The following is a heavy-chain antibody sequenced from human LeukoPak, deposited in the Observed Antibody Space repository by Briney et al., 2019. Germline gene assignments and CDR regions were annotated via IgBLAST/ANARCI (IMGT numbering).Heavy chain of an antibody. CDR1: GFSISTFE. CDR3: ARRAFIAAAGFDP. J-gene: IGHJ5*02. CDR2: ISGSGDKI. V-gene: IGHV3-48*03. Sequence: GGSLRLSCAASGFSISTFEMNWVRLSPGKGLEYISYISGSGDKIYYADSVKGRFTISRDNARNSVFLQMNSLRAEDTAVYYCARRAFIAAAGFDPWGQGTLVTISS. D-gene: IGHD6-13*01.